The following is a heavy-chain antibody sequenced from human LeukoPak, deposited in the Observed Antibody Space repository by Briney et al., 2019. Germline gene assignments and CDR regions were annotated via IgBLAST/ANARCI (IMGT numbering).Heavy chain of an antibody. CDR3: ARASTPAYSSGWYFDY. CDR2: INHNGNVN. J-gene: IGHJ4*02. CDR1: GFTFSSYW. Sequence: GGSLRLSCAASGFTFSSYWMNWARQAPGKGLEWVASINHNGNVNYYVDSVKGRFTISRDNAKNSLYLQMSNLRAEDTAVYYCARASTPAYSSGWYFDYWGQGTLVTVSS. V-gene: IGHV3-7*03. D-gene: IGHD6-19*01.